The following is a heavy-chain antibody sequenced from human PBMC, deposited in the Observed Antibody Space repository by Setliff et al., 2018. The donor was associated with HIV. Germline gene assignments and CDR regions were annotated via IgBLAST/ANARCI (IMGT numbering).Heavy chain of an antibody. Sequence: SETLSLTCTVSGGSISSGGYYWSWIRQHPGKGLEWIGYIYYSGSTYYNTSLKSRVTISVDRSKNLFSLKLTSVTAADTAVYYCAKGPVSGVDLWGQGTLVTV. CDR2: IYYSGST. J-gene: IGHJ5*02. CDR1: GGSISSGGYY. V-gene: IGHV4-31*03. CDR3: AKGPVSGVDL. D-gene: IGHD2-15*01.